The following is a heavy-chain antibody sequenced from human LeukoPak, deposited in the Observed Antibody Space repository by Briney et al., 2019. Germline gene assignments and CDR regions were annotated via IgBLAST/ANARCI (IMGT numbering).Heavy chain of an antibody. Sequence: SETLSLTCTVSGYSISSGYYWGWIRPPPGKGLEWIGSIYHSGSTYYNPSLKSRVTISVDTSKNQFSLKLSSVTAADTAVYYCARDKGAFDIWGQGTMVTVSS. V-gene: IGHV4-38-2*02. CDR2: IYHSGST. J-gene: IGHJ3*02. CDR1: GYSISSGYY. CDR3: ARDKGAFDI.